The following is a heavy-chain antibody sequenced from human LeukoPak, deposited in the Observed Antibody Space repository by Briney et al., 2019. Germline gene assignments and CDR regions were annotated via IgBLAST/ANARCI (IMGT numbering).Heavy chain of an antibody. CDR1: GYTFTGYY. Sequence: ASVKVSCKASGYTFTGYYVHWVRQAPGQGLEWMGWINPNSGGTNYAQRFQGRVTMTRDTSISTAYMELSRLRSDDTAVYYCARDPSSSWTGWFDPWGQGTLVTVSS. D-gene: IGHD6-13*01. CDR3: ARDPSSSWTGWFDP. J-gene: IGHJ5*02. CDR2: INPNSGGT. V-gene: IGHV1-2*02.